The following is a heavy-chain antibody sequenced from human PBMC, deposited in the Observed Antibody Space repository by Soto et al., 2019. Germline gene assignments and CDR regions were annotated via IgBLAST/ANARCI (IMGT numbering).Heavy chain of an antibody. CDR3: AKGVEDYGVLHDAFDI. D-gene: IGHD4-17*01. V-gene: IGHV3-23*01. J-gene: IGHJ3*02. CDR1: GFTFSSYA. CDR2: ISGSGGST. Sequence: GGSLRLSCAASGFTFSSYAMSWVRQAPGKGLEWVSAISGSGGSTYYADSVKGRFTISRDNSKNTLYLQMNSLRAEDTAVYYCAKGVEDYGVLHDAFDIWGQGTMVTVSS.